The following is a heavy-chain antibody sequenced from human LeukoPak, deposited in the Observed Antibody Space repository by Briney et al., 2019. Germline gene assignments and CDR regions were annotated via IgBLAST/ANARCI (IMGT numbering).Heavy chain of an antibody. Sequence: SGPTLVKPTQTLTLTCTFSGFSLSTSGVGVGWIRQPPGKALEWLALIYWDDDKRYSPSLKSRLTITKDTSKNPVVLTMTNMDPVDTATYYCAYTTTVASSTNWGQGTLVTVSS. D-gene: IGHD6-19*01. V-gene: IGHV2-5*02. CDR1: GFSLSTSGVG. CDR3: AYTTTVASSTN. CDR2: IYWDDDK. J-gene: IGHJ4*02.